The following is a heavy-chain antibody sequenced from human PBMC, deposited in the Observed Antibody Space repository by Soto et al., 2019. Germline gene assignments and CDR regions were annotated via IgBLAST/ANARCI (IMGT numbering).Heavy chain of an antibody. V-gene: IGHV1-69*13. J-gene: IGHJ4*02. D-gene: IGHD1-26*01. Sequence: ASVKVSCKASGSTFSSYAISWVRQAPGQGLEWMGGIIPIFGTANYAQKFQGRVTITADESTSTAYMELSSLRSEDTAVYYCARGIDSGSYPKTFDYWGQGTLVTVSS. CDR2: IIPIFGTA. CDR3: ARGIDSGSYPKTFDY. CDR1: GSTFSSYA.